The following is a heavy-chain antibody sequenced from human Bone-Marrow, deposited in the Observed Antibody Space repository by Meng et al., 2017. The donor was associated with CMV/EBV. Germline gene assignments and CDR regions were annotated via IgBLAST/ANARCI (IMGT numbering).Heavy chain of an antibody. D-gene: IGHD2-2*01. CDR2: IIPILGIA. Sequence: SVKVSCKASGGTFSSYTIIWVRQAPGQGLEWMGRIIPILGIANYAQKFQGRVTITADKSTSTAYMELSSLRSEDTAVYYCARDQDIVVVPAALPQYYYYYYGMDVWGQGTTVTVSS. CDR3: ARDQDIVVVPAALPQYYYYYYGMDV. CDR1: GGTFSSYT. J-gene: IGHJ6*02. V-gene: IGHV1-69*04.